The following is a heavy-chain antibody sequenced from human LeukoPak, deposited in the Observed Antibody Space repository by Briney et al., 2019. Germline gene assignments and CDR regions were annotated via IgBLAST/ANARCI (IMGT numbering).Heavy chain of an antibody. CDR3: ARKCSNYAENWFDT. V-gene: IGHV4-31*03. J-gene: IGHJ5*02. CDR1: GGSISSGGHY. D-gene: IGHD4-11*01. Sequence: SETLSLTRTVSGGSISSGGHYWSWIRQHPVKGLEWIGYIYYSGSTYYNPSLKSRVTISVDTSKNQFSLKLSSVTAADTAVYYCARKCSNYAENWFDTLGQGTLVTVSS. CDR2: IYYSGST.